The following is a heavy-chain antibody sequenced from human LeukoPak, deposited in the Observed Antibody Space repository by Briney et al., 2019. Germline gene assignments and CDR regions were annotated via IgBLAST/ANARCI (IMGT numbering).Heavy chain of an antibody. J-gene: IGHJ6*03. Sequence: ASVKVSCKASGYTFTSYAMNWVRQAPGQGLEWMGWINTNTGNPTYVQGFTGRFVFSLDTSVSTAYLQISSLKAEDTAVYYCASGTYYDFWSGYYSHYYYMDVWGKGTTVTVSS. V-gene: IGHV7-4-1*02. CDR1: GYTFTSYA. D-gene: IGHD3-3*01. CDR3: ASGTYYDFWSGYYSHYYYMDV. CDR2: INTNTGNP.